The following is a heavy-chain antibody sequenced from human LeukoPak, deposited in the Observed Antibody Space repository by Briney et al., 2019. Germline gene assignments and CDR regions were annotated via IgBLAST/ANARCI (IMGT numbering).Heavy chain of an antibody. CDR1: GFTFSDYA. D-gene: IGHD6-13*01. CDR3: ARDTWYSNSWLHAFDI. V-gene: IGHV3-48*01. CDR2: INSNSRTI. J-gene: IGHJ3*02. Sequence: GGSLRLSCAASGFTFSDYAMNWVRQAPGKGLEWFSFINSNSRTIYYADSVKGRFTISRDNANNSLYLQMDSLRAEDTGLYYCARDTWYSNSWLHAFDIWGRGTMVTVSS.